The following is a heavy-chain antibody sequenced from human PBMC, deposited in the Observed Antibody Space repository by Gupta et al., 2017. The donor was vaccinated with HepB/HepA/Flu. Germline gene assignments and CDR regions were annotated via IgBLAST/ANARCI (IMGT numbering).Heavy chain of an antibody. CDR2: IIPMSGTA. CDR1: GGTFSTYG. Sequence: GGTFSTYGISWVRQAPGQGLEWMGGIIPMSGTADYAQKFQGTVTITADKFTSTAYMELRSLRSEDTAVYYCAKGRATVTTKHQYYYYMDVWGEGTTVTVSS. V-gene: IGHV1-69*06. CDR3: AKGRATVTTKHQYYYYMDV. J-gene: IGHJ6*03. D-gene: IGHD4-11*01.